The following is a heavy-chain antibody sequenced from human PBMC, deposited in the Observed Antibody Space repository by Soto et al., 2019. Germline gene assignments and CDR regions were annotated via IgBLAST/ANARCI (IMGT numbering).Heavy chain of an antibody. Sequence: GASVKVSCKASVYTFTSYGISWVRQAPGQGLEWMGWISAYNGNTNYAQKLQGRVTMTTDTSTSTAYMELRSLRSDDTAVYYCARGAGVVIMVYFDYWGQGTLVTSPQ. J-gene: IGHJ4*02. CDR3: ARGAGVVIMVYFDY. D-gene: IGHD3-3*01. CDR2: ISAYNGNT. CDR1: VYTFTSYG. V-gene: IGHV1-18*01.